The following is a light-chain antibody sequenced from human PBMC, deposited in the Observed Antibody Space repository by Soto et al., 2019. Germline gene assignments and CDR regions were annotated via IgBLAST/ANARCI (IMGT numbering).Light chain of an antibody. J-gene: IGLJ2*01. CDR2: QDS. CDR1: KLGDKY. Sequence: SYELTQPPSVSVSPGQTASITCSGDKLGDKYACWYQQKPGRSPVLVIYQDSKRPSGIPERFSGSNSGNTATLTISGTQAMDEADYYCQAWDSSTVRVFGGGTKLTVL. CDR3: QAWDSSTVRV. V-gene: IGLV3-1*01.